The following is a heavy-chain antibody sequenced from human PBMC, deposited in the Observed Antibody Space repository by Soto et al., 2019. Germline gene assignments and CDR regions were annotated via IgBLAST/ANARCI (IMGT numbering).Heavy chain of an antibody. V-gene: IGHV4-31*03. CDR2: TYYSGST. CDR3: ARNHDFPNWFDP. D-gene: IGHD3-3*01. CDR1: GGSISSGGYY. J-gene: IGHJ5*02. Sequence: PSETLSLTCTVSGGSISSGGYYWSWIRQHPGKGLEWIGYTYYSGSTYYNPSLKSRVTISVDTSKNQFSLKLSSVTAADTAVYYCARNHDFPNWFDPWGQGTLVTVSS.